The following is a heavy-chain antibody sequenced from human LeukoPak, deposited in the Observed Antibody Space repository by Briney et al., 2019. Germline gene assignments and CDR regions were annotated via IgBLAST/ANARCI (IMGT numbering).Heavy chain of an antibody. CDR1: GFTFSSYG. D-gene: IGHD2-15*01. CDR2: IWYDGSNK. J-gene: IGHJ4*02. V-gene: IGHV3-33*01. Sequence: GGSLRLAWAASGFTFSSYGMHWVRQAPGKGLEWVAVIWYDGSNKYYAGSGKGRFTIPRDNSKNTLYLQMNSLRAEDTAVYYCARDPEGYCSGGSCLGYYFDYWGQGTLVTVSS. CDR3: ARDPEGYCSGGSCLGYYFDY.